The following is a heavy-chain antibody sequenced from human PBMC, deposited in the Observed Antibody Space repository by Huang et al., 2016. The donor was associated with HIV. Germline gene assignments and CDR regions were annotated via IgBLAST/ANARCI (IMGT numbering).Heavy chain of an antibody. CDR3: ATGFDVFFDF. V-gene: IGHV1-24*01. CDR1: EYTLTELS. Sequence: QVQLVQSRAEVKKPGASVKVSGKVSEYTLTELSIHWLRQPPGKVLEWMGGFDPEIGETIYAQQFQGRVTMTEDTSTETAFMELSGLRPEDTAVYYCATGFDVFFDFWGQGTLVTVSS. CDR2: FDPEIGET. J-gene: IGHJ4*02. D-gene: IGHD3-9*01.